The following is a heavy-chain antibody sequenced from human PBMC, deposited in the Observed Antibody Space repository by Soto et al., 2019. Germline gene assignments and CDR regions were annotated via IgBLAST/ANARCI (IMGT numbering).Heavy chain of an antibody. V-gene: IGHV3-7*01. D-gene: IGHD3-22*01. CDR2: IKQDGSEK. Sequence: HPGGSLRLSCAASGFTFSSYWMSWVRQAPGKGLEWVANIKQDGSEKYYVDSVKGRFTISRGNAKNSLYLQMNSLRAEDTAVYYCARNLKAYYYDSSGSRPFDYWGQGTLVTVSS. CDR3: ARNLKAYYYDSSGSRPFDY. J-gene: IGHJ4*02. CDR1: GFTFSSYW.